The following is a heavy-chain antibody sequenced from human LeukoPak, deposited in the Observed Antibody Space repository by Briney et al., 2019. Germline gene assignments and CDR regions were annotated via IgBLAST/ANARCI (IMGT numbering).Heavy chain of an antibody. CDR3: ARLFWSGYYLSYYYYMDV. J-gene: IGHJ6*03. CDR1: GFSLSSSGMC. CDR2: IDWDDDK. Sequence: SGPTLLNPPHTLTLTGTFSGFSLSSSGMCVSWIRQPPGKALEWLARIDWDDDKYYSTSLKTRLTISKDTSKTHVVLTMTNMDPVDTATYYCARLFWSGYYLSYYYYMDVWGKGTTVTVSS. D-gene: IGHD3-3*01. V-gene: IGHV2-70*11.